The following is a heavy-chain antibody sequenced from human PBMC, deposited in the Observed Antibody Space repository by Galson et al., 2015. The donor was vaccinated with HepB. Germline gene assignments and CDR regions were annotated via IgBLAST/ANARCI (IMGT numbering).Heavy chain of an antibody. Sequence: SLRLSCAASGFTFSTYTMTWVRQAPGKGLGWVSTISGSDGNTYYADSVKGRFSISRDNSKNTLYLQMNSLGAEDTAVYYCARDLRLGHVYYDTSVRYSVYWGQGTLVTVSS. J-gene: IGHJ4*02. V-gene: IGHV3-23*01. CDR1: GFTFSTYT. CDR2: ISGSDGNT. D-gene: IGHD3-22*01. CDR3: ARDLRLGHVYYDTSVRYSVY.